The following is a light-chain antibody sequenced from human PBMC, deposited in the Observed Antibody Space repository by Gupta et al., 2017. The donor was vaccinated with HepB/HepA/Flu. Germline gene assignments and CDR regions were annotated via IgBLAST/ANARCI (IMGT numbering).Light chain of an antibody. CDR1: QSLLHTTGDNF. Sequence: EIVMTQSPLSLPVTPGEPASISCRSSQSLLHTTGDNFLDWYLQKPGQSPQLLIYLGFNRASGVPDRFSGSGSGTDFTLNISRVEAEDVGVYFCMQGIKSPRTFGQGTKVEIK. J-gene: IGKJ1*01. V-gene: IGKV2-28*01. CDR2: LGF. CDR3: MQGIKSPRT.